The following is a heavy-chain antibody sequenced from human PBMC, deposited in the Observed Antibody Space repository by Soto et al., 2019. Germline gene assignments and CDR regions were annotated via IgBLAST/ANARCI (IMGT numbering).Heavy chain of an antibody. CDR1: GFTVSSNY. Sequence: GGSLRLSCAASGFTVSSNYMSWVRQAPGKGLEWVSVIYSGGSTYYADSVKGRFTISRDNSKNTLYLQMGSLRAEDMAVYYCARGERYGSGSYYLYWGQGTLVTVSS. D-gene: IGHD3-10*01. V-gene: IGHV3-53*05. CDR3: ARGERYGSGSYYLY. J-gene: IGHJ4*02. CDR2: IYSGGST.